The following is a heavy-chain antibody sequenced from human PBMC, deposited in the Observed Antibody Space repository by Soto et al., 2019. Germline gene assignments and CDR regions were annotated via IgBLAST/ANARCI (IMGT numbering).Heavy chain of an antibody. CDR1: GFTFSSYG. Sequence: GGSLRLSCAASGFTFSSYGMHWVRQAPGKGLEWVAVIWYDGSNKYYADSVKGRFTISRDNSKNTLYLQMNSLRAEDTAVYYCARDRESVYYGSGSYYNVNYYYYYMDVWGKGTTVTVSS. CDR3: ARDRESVYYGSGSYYNVNYYYYYMDV. J-gene: IGHJ6*03. CDR2: IWYDGSNK. D-gene: IGHD3-10*01. V-gene: IGHV3-33*01.